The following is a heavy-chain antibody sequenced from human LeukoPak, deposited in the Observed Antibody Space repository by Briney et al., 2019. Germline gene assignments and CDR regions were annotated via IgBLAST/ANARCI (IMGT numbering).Heavy chain of an antibody. Sequence: PGRSLRLSCAASGFTFSSYWIHWVRQAPRKGLVWVSRINSDGSSTSYADSVKGRFTISRDNAKNTLYLQMNSLRAEDTAVYYCARSLYCGGDCYYAFDIWGQGTMVTVSS. V-gene: IGHV3-74*01. D-gene: IGHD2-21*02. CDR1: GFTFSSYW. CDR2: INSDGSST. J-gene: IGHJ3*02. CDR3: ARSLYCGGDCYYAFDI.